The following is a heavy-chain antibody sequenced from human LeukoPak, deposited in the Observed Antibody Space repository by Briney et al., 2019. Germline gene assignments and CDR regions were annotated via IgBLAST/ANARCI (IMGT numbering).Heavy chain of an antibody. V-gene: IGHV4-59*01. J-gene: IGHJ4*02. CDR1: GGSLSRYY. Sequence: SETLSLTCTVSGGSLSRYYWSWIRQPPGKGLEWIGYIYYSGSTNYKPSLKSRVTISVDTSKNQFSLKLSSVTAADTAVYYCARGNGDYFDYWGQGTLVTVSS. D-gene: IGHD4-17*01. CDR2: IYYSGST. CDR3: ARGNGDYFDY.